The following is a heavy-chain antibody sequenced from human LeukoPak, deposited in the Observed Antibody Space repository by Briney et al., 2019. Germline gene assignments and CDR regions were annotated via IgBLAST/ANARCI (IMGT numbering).Heavy chain of an antibody. CDR1: GFTFSSYA. CDR2: ISGSGGST. V-gene: IGHV3-23*01. J-gene: IGHJ4*02. CDR3: AKGRSSWYHSVNDY. D-gene: IGHD6-13*01. Sequence: PGGSLRLSCAASGFTFSSYAMSWVSQAPGKGLEWVSAISGSGGSTYYADSVKGRFTISRDNSKNTLYLQMNSLRAEDTAVYYCAKGRSSWYHSVNDYWGQGTLVTVSS.